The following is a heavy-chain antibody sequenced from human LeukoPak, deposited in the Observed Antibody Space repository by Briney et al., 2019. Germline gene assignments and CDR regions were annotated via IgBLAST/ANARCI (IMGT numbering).Heavy chain of an antibody. CDR3: ARKAHCGGDCYSWDY. CDR1: GFTFSGYS. Sequence: GGSLRLSCAASGFTFSGYSMSWVRQAPGKGLEWISYTGTSVITTTYYADSVKGRFTISRDNAKNSLFLQMNSLRAEDTAVYYCARKAHCGGDCYSWDYWGQGTLVTVSS. V-gene: IGHV3-48*01. CDR2: TGTSVITTT. J-gene: IGHJ4*02. D-gene: IGHD2-21*02.